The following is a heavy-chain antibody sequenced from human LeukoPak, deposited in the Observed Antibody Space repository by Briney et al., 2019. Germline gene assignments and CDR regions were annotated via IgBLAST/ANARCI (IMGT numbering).Heavy chain of an antibody. Sequence: GSSVKVSCKASGCTFSSYAISWVRQAPGQGLEWMGGIIPIFGTANYAQKFQGRVTITADESTSTAYMELSSLRSEDTAVYYCASASRHILTGYRYYFDYWGQGTLVTVSS. D-gene: IGHD3-9*01. V-gene: IGHV1-69*01. CDR1: GCTFSSYA. CDR3: ASASRHILTGYRYYFDY. J-gene: IGHJ4*02. CDR2: IIPIFGTA.